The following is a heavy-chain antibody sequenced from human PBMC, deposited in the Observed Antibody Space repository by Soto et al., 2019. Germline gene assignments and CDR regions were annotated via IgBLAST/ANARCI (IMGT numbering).Heavy chain of an antibody. J-gene: IGHJ6*02. CDR1: GCTLTSYY. V-gene: IGHV1-46*01. CDR3: ARAGIAYCTSTTYYLYYYVMDV. CDR2: INPKSGST. Sequence: SVKVSCAASGCTLTSYYMHWVRQAPGQGLEWMGIINPKSGSTTYAQKFQGRVTMTRDTSTSTVYMELDSLTSGDTAVYYCARAGIAYCTSTTYYLYYYVMDVWGQRTTVTVSS. D-gene: IGHD2-2*01.